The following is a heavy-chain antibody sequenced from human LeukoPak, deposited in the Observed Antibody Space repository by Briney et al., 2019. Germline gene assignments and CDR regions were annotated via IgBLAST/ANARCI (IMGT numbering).Heavy chain of an antibody. V-gene: IGHV3-33*01. Sequence: GRSLTLSCAASGFTFSSYGMHWVRQAPGKGLEWVAVIWYDGSNKYYADSVKGRFTISRDNSKNTLYLQMKSLRAEDTAVYYCARDGDGSVWGSYRYYFDYWGQGTLVTVSS. CDR3: ARDGDGSVWGSYRYYFDY. D-gene: IGHD3-16*02. CDR1: GFTFSSYG. CDR2: IWYDGSNK. J-gene: IGHJ4*02.